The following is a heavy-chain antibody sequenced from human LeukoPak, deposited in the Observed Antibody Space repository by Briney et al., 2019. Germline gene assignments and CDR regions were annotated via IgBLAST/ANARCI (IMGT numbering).Heavy chain of an antibody. CDR1: GYTFTGYY. Sequence: GASVKVSCKASGYTFTGYYMHWVRQAPGQGLEWMGRINPNSGGTNYAQKFQGRVTMTRDTSISTAYMELSRLRSDDTAVYYCARDHNPYIPIDKFDTYNWFDPWGQGTLDTVSS. CDR2: INPNSGGT. D-gene: IGHD3-9*01. V-gene: IGHV1-2*06. J-gene: IGHJ5*02. CDR3: ARDHNPYIPIDKFDTYNWFDP.